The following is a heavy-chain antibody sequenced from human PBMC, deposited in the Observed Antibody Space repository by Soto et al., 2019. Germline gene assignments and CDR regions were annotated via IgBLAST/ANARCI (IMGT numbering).Heavy chain of an antibody. V-gene: IGHV1-8*01. CDR2: MSPNSANT. J-gene: IGHJ5*02. Sequence: EASVKVSCKASGYTFTSYDINWVRQATGQGLEWMGWMSPNSANTGYAQKFQGRVTMTRNTSISTAYMELNSLRSEDTAVYYCAREGYSSSSGSRGNWFEPWGQGTMVTVS. CDR1: GYTFTSYD. D-gene: IGHD6-6*01. CDR3: AREGYSSSSGSRGNWFEP.